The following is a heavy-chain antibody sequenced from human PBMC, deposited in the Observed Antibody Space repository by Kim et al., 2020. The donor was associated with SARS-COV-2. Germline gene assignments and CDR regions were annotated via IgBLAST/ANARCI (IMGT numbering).Heavy chain of an antibody. V-gene: IGHV3-9*01. J-gene: IGHJ4*02. CDR2: ISWNSGSI. D-gene: IGHD3-16*01. CDR1: GFTFDDYA. Sequence: GGSLRLSCAASGFTFDDYAMHWVRQAPGKGLEWVSGISWNSGSIGYADSVKGRFTISRDNAKNSLYLQMNSLRAEDTALYYCAKDPYHTFGGVLDYWGQGTLVTVSS. CDR3: AKDPYHTFGGVLDY.